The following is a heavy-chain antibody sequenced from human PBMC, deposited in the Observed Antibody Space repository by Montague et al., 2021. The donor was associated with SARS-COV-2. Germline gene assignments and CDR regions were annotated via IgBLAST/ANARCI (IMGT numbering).Heavy chain of an antibody. Sequence: PALVKPTQTLTLTCTFSGFSFTTIGVGVVWIRQPPGKALEWLGVINWNDEKYYSPSLKTRLAITTDTSRNQVVLTMTNMDPVDTGTYYRGHTRGRNALIDYWGQGTLVTVSS. V-gene: IGHV2-5*01. J-gene: IGHJ4*02. CDR3: GHTRGRNALIDY. D-gene: IGHD3-16*01. CDR1: GFSFTTIGVG. CDR2: INWNDEK.